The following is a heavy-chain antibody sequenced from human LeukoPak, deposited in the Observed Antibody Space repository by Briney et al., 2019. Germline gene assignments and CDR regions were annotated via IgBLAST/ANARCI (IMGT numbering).Heavy chain of an antibody. V-gene: IGHV3-21*01. CDR3: ARDGGVCSGTYFDY. D-gene: IGHD2-15*01. Sequence: GGSLRLSCAASGFTFSSYSMNWVRQAPGKGLEWVSSISSASTYIYYADSVKGRFTISRDNAKNSLYLQMNSLRAEDTAVYYCARDGGVCSGTYFDYWGQGTLVTVSS. CDR1: GFTFSSYS. CDR2: ISSASTYI. J-gene: IGHJ4*02.